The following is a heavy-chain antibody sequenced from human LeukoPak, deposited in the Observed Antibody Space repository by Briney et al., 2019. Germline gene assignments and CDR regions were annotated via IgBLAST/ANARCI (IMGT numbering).Heavy chain of an antibody. CDR1: GFTFSDYG. J-gene: IGHJ3*02. Sequence: GGSLRLSCAASGFTFSDYGMHWVRQAPGKGLEWVAVISYDGSNKYYADSVKGRFTISRDNSKNTLYLQMNSLRAEDTAVYYCAKSTRDLDDAFDIWGQGTMVTVSS. D-gene: IGHD1-1*01. V-gene: IGHV3-30*18. CDR3: AKSTRDLDDAFDI. CDR2: ISYDGSNK.